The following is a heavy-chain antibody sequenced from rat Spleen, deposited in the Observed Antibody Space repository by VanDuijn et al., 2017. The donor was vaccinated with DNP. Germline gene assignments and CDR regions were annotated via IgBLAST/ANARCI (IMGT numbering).Heavy chain of an antibody. CDR1: GFTFNNYW. CDR3: AKGPNYGGDSDYFDY. J-gene: IGHJ2*01. Sequence: EVQLVESGGGPVQPGGSLTLSCVASGFTFNNYWMTWIRQAPGKGLEWIGQIKKDSSTINYTPSLKDKFTISRDNAQNTLYLQMSKLGSEDTAIYYCAKGPNYGGDSDYFDYWGQGVTVTVSS. D-gene: IGHD1-11*01. CDR2: IKKDSSTI. V-gene: IGHV4-2*01.